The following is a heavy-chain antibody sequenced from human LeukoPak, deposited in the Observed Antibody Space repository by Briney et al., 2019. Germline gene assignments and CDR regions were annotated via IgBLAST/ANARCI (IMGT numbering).Heavy chain of an antibody. V-gene: IGHV3-30*18. CDR1: GFIFSRYA. CDR2: IAADGKDI. J-gene: IGHJ6*02. CDR3: AKRNYYGSGSIYYYYGMDV. Sequence: GRPLRLSCAASGFIFSRYALHWVRQAPGKGLEWVAVIAADGKDIKYADSVKGRFTISRDNSKNTLYLQMNSLRAEDTAVYYCAKRNYYGSGSIYYYYGMDVWGQGTAVTVSS. D-gene: IGHD3-10*01.